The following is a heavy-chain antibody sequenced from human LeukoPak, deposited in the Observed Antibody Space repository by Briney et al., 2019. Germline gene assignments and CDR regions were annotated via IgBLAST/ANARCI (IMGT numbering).Heavy chain of an antibody. D-gene: IGHD3-10*01. Sequence: SQTLSLTCTVSGGSISSGGYYWSWIRQHPGKGLEWIGYIYYSGSTYYNPSLKSRVTISVDTSENLFSLKLSSVTAADTAVYYCARLSTITMVRGVIITPTRYFDYWGQGTLVTVSS. V-gene: IGHV4-31*03. CDR3: ARLSTITMVRGVIITPTRYFDY. CDR2: IYYSGST. CDR1: GGSISSGGYY. J-gene: IGHJ4*02.